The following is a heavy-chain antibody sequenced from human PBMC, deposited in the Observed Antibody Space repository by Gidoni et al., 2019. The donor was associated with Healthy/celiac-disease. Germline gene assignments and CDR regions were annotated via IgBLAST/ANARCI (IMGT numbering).Heavy chain of an antibody. V-gene: IGHV2-5*01. J-gene: IGHJ5*02. CDR3: AHRRSLWFEESWFDP. CDR2: IYWNDDK. CDR1: GFSLSTSGVG. Sequence: QITLKESGPTLVKPTQTLTLTCTFSGFSLSTSGVGVGWIRQPPGKALEWLALIYWNDDKRYSPSLKSRLTITKDTSKNQVVLTMTNMDPVDTATYYCAHRRSLWFEESWFDPWGQGTLVTVSS. D-gene: IGHD3-10*01.